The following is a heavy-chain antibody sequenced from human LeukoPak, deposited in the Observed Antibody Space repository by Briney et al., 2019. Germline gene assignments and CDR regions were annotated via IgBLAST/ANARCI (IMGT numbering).Heavy chain of an antibody. CDR3: AGPAYYGILTGYYTDAFDI. CDR1: GGSISSSSYY. J-gene: IGHJ3*02. D-gene: IGHD3-9*01. CDR2: IYYSGST. V-gene: IGHV4-39*01. Sequence: SETLSLTCTVSGGSISSSSYYWGWIRQPPGKGLEWIGSIYYSGSTYYNPSLKSRVTISVDTSKNQFSLKLSSVTAADTAVYYCAGPAYYGILTGYYTDAFDIWGQGTMVTVSS.